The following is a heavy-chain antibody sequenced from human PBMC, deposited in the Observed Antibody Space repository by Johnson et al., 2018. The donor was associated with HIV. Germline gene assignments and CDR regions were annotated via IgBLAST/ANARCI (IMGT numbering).Heavy chain of an antibody. CDR2: ISWNSDGSST. V-gene: IGHV3-9*01. Sequence: VQLVESGGGLVQPGGSLRLSCAASGFTFDDYAMHWVRQAPGKGLEWVSGISWNSDGSSTNYADSVKGRFTISRDNAKNTLYLQMNSLRAEDTAVFYCARDAKVGYGDAFDIWGHGTMVTVSP. CDR3: ARDAKVGYGDAFDI. J-gene: IGHJ3*02. CDR1: GFTFDDYA. D-gene: IGHD5-12*01.